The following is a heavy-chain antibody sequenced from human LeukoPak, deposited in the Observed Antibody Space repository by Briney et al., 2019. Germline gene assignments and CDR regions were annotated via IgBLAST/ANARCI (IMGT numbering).Heavy chain of an antibody. CDR1: GFTFGSYE. CDR3: AELGITMIGGV. D-gene: IGHD3-10*02. V-gene: IGHV3-48*03. CDR2: ISSSGSTI. J-gene: IGHJ6*04. Sequence: GGSLRLSCAASGFTFGSYEMNWVRQAPGKGLEWVSYISSSGSTIYYADSVKGRFTLSRDNAKNSLYLQMNSLRAEDTAVYYCAELGITMIGGVWGKGTTVTISS.